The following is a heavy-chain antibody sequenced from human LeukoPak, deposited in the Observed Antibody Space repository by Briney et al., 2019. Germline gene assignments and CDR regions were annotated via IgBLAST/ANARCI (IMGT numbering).Heavy chain of an antibody. CDR1: GFTFSSYE. Sequence: GGSLRLSCAASGFTFSSYEMNWVRQAPGKGLEWVSYISSSGSTISYADSVKGRFTISRDNAKNSLYLQMNSLRAEDTAVYYCARDIVLAAAGYFDYWGQGTLVTVSS. CDR3: ARDIVLAAAGYFDY. CDR2: ISSSGSTI. V-gene: IGHV3-48*03. J-gene: IGHJ4*02. D-gene: IGHD6-13*01.